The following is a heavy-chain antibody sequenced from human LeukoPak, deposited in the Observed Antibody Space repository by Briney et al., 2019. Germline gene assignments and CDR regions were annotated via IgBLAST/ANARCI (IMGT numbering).Heavy chain of an antibody. CDR1: GGSFSGYY. D-gene: IGHD3-10*01. CDR2: INYSGST. V-gene: IGHV4-34*01. CDR3: ARFPRYGSETYNSFDC. Sequence: PSETLSLTCAVYGGSFSGYYWNWIRQPPGKGLEWIGEINYSGSTNYNPSLKSRVSISIDTSKNQFSLNLSSVTAADTAVYYCARFPRYGSETYNSFDCWGQGTLVTVSS. J-gene: IGHJ4*02.